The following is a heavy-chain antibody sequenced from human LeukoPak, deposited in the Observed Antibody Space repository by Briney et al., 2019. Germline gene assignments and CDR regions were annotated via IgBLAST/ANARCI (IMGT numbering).Heavy chain of an antibody. Sequence: SVTVSCKASGGTFTSYAISWVRQAPGQGLEWMGGIIPIFGTANYAQKFQGRVTITADKSTSTAYMELSSLRSEDTAVYYCARVTRGVAYYYMDVWGKGTTVTISS. CDR1: GGTFTSYA. CDR3: ARVTRGVAYYYMDV. CDR2: IIPIFGTA. J-gene: IGHJ6*03. V-gene: IGHV1-69*06. D-gene: IGHD3-10*01.